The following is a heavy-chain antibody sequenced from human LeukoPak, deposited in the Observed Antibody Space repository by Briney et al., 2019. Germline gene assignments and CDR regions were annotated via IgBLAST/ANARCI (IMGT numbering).Heavy chain of an antibody. V-gene: IGHV4-59*01. CDR1: GGSISSYY. CDR3: GRGSWDAFDI. Sequence: SETLSLTCTVSGGSISSYYWSWIRQPPGKGLEWVGYIYYSGSTNYNPSLKSRVTISVDTSKNQFSLKPSSVTAADTAVYYCGRGSWDAFDIWGQGTMVTVSS. CDR2: IYYSGST. J-gene: IGHJ3*02. D-gene: IGHD1-26*01.